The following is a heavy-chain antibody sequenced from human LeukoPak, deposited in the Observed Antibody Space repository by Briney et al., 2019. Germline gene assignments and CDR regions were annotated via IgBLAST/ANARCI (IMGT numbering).Heavy chain of an antibody. CDR3: ARLSYSRVEYFDY. CDR2: IYYSGST. V-gene: IGHV4-39*01. CDR1: VGSISSSSYY. D-gene: IGHD3-22*01. Sequence: SETLSLTCTVSVGSISSSSYYWGWIRQPTGKGLEWIGSIYYSGSTYYNPSLKSRVTISVDTSKNQFSLKLSSVTAADTAVYYCARLSYSRVEYFDYWGQGTLVTVSS. J-gene: IGHJ4*02.